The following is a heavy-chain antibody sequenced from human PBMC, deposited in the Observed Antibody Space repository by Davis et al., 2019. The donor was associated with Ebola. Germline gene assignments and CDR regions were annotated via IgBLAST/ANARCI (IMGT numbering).Heavy chain of an antibody. CDR3: ARGGRVCSSTSCYLWWFDP. CDR2: IYYSGST. Sequence: PSETLSLTCTVSGGSISSSSYYWGWIRQPPGKGLEWIGSIYYSGSTYYNPSLKSRVTISVDTSKNQFSLKLSSVTAADTAVYYCARGGRVCSSTSCYLWWFDPWGQGTLVTVSS. V-gene: IGHV4-39*07. D-gene: IGHD2-2*01. CDR1: GGSISSSSYY. J-gene: IGHJ5*02.